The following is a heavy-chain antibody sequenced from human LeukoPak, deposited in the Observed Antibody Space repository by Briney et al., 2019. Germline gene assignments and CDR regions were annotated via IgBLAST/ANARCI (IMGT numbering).Heavy chain of an antibody. J-gene: IGHJ6*03. V-gene: IGHV3-21*01. Sequence: GGSLRLSCNASGFNGFSFSTYSMNWVRQAPGKGLEWVSSISSTSNYISYGRSVRGRFTISRDKAKNSLFLQMNSLRVEDTAIYYCARGPGYMDVWGRGTTVTVSS. CDR3: ARGPGYMDV. CDR1: GFNGFSFSTYS. CDR2: ISSTSNYI.